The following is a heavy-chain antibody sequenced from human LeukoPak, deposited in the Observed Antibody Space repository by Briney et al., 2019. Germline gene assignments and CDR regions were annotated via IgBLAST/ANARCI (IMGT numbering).Heavy chain of an antibody. Sequence: SETLSLTCTVSGGSISSGGYYRSWIRQPPGKGLEWIGYIYHSGSTYYNPSLKSRVTISVDRSKNQFSLKLSSVTAADTAVYYCARSRRLTRGDAFDIWGQGTMVTVSS. CDR1: GGSISSGGYY. V-gene: IGHV4-30-2*01. CDR2: IYHSGST. CDR3: ARSRRLTRGDAFDI. D-gene: IGHD3-10*01. J-gene: IGHJ3*02.